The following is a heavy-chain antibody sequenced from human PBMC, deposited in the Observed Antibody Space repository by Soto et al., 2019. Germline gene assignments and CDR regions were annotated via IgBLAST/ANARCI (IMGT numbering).Heavy chain of an antibody. Sequence: QVHLVQSGAEVKKPGASVKVSCKGSGYAFTTYGITWVRQAPGQGLEWMGWISAHNGNTNYAQKLQGRGTVTRDTSTSTPYMELRSLRSDDTAVYYCARGRYGDYWGQGALVTVSS. D-gene: IGHD1-1*01. V-gene: IGHV1-18*01. CDR3: ARGRYGDY. CDR2: ISAHNGNT. J-gene: IGHJ4*02. CDR1: GYAFTTYG.